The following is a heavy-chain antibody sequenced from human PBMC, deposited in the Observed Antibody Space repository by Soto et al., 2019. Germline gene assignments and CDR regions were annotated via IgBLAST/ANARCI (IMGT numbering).Heavy chain of an antibody. CDR1: GGSVSSGSYY. CDR3: ARDRGRGWFDP. CDR2: IYYSGST. Sequence: LSLTCTVSGGSVSSGSYYWSWIRQPPGKGLDWIGYIYYSGSTNYNPSLKSRVTISVDTSKNQFSLKLISVTAADTAVYYCARDRGRGWFDPWGQGTLVTVSS. V-gene: IGHV4-61*01. J-gene: IGHJ5*02. D-gene: IGHD3-16*01.